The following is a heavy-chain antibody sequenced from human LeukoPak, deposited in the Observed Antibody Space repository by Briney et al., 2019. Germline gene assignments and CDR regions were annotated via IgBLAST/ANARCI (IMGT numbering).Heavy chain of an antibody. CDR3: ARVRTEITTEYYYYYYMDV. CDR1: GGTFSSYA. V-gene: IGHV1-69*05. Sequence: SVTVSCKASGGTFSSYAISWVRQAPGQGLEWMGGIIPIFGTANYAQKFQGRVTITTDESTSTAYMELSSLRSEDTAVYYCARVRTEITTEYYYYYYMDVWGKGTTVTVSS. J-gene: IGHJ6*03. D-gene: IGHD3-22*01. CDR2: IIPIFGTA.